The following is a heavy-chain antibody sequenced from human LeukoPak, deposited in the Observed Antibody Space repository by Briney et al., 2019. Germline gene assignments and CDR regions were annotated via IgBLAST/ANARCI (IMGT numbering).Heavy chain of an antibody. D-gene: IGHD3-16*02. CDR1: GFSFDTYA. CDR2: IWHDGSHK. CDR3: AREIFVSGSYQDF. J-gene: IGHJ4*02. Sequence: GGTLRLSCAASGFSFDTYAMHWVRQAPGQGLEWVALIWHDGSHKFYSNSARGRFTISRDNSKNKVDLQMNNLGPADTAVYYCAREIFVSGSYQDFWGQGTLVTVAS. V-gene: IGHV3-33*01.